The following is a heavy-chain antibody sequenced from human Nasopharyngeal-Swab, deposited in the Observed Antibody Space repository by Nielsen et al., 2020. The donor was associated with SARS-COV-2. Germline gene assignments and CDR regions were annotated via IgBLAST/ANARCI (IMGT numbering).Heavy chain of an antibody. V-gene: IGHV3-23*01. CDR3: AKDNGGNFGY. CDR2: ISGSGGST. CDR1: GFTFSSYA. Sequence: GESLKISCAASGFTFSSYAMSWVRQAPGKGLEWVSAISGSGGSTYYADSVKGRFTISRDNSKNTLYLQMNSLRAEDTAVYYCAKDNGGNFGYWGQGTQVTVSS. J-gene: IGHJ4*02. D-gene: IGHD4-23*01.